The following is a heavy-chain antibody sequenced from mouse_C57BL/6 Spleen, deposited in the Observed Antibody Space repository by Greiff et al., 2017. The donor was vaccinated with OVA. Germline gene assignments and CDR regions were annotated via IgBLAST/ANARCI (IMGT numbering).Heavy chain of an antibody. J-gene: IGHJ3*01. CDR1: GYTFTDYY. CDR2: IYPGSGNH. D-gene: IGHD2-4*01. Sequence: QVQLQQSGAELVRPGASVKLSCKASGYTFTDYYINWVKQRPGQGLEWIARIYPGSGNHSYTEQFKGKATLTSEKSSSTAYMQLSRLTSEDAAVYSCASGRYYDYGGWFAYWGQGTLVTVSA. V-gene: IGHV1-76*01. CDR3: ASGRYYDYGGWFAY.